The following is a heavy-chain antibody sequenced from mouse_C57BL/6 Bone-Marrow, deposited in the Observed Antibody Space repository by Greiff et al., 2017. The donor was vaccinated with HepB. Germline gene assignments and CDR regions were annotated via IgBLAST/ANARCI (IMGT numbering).Heavy chain of an antibody. CDR2: IYPGDGDT. CDR3: ARGGNYGNYGFAY. V-gene: IGHV1-80*01. D-gene: IGHD2-1*01. CDR1: GYAFSSYW. Sequence: QVQLKESGAELVKPGASVKISCKASGYAFSSYWMNWVKQRPGKGLEWIGQIYPGDGDTNYNGKFKGKATLTADKSSSTAYMQLSSLTSEDSAVYYCARGGNYGNYGFAYWGQGTLVTVSA. J-gene: IGHJ3*01.